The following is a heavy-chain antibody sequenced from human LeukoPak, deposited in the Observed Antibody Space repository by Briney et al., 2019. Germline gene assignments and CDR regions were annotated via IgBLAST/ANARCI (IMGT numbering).Heavy chain of an antibody. CDR3: ARGNGLS. D-gene: IGHD2-8*01. CDR2: INHSGST. Sequence: SETLSLTCAVYGGSFSGYYWSWIRQPPGKGLEWIGEINHSGSTNYNPSLKSRVTISVDTSKNQFSLKLSSVTAADTAVYYCARGNGLSWSQGTMVTVSS. V-gene: IGHV4-34*01. J-gene: IGHJ3*01. CDR1: GGSFSGYY.